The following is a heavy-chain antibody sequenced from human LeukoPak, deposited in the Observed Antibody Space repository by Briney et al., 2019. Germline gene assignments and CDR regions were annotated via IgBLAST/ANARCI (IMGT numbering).Heavy chain of an antibody. CDR3: ARDSREGYSYGSYFDY. D-gene: IGHD5-18*01. CDR1: GFTFSRYW. J-gene: IGHJ4*02. Sequence: GGSLRLSCAASGFTFSRYWMLWVRQAPGKGVEWVAVISYDGSNKYYADSVKGRFAISRDNSKNTLYLLVNSLRAEDTAVYYCARDSREGYSYGSYFDYWGQGTLVTVSS. V-gene: IGHV3-30*09. CDR2: ISYDGSNK.